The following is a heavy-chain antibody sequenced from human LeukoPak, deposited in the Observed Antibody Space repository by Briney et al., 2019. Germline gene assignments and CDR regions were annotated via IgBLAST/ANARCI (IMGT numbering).Heavy chain of an antibody. D-gene: IGHD5-24*01. Sequence: GASVKVSCKASGGTFSNYPIIWVRQAAGRGLEWLGGIIPIYGTANYALMFQGRITLTAHESTATAYMELRSLTSDDTAMYFCATHTGGYNYWWFDIWGQGTLVSVSS. CDR3: ATHTGGYNYWWFDI. J-gene: IGHJ5*02. V-gene: IGHV1-69*13. CDR2: IIPIYGTA. CDR1: GGTFSNYP.